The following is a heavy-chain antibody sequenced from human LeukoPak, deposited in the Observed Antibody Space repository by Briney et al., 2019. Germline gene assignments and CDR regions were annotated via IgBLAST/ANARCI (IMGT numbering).Heavy chain of an antibody. D-gene: IGHD7-27*01. CDR1: GGSVSDYY. CDR2: IYYTGT. CDR3: ASRKLGNDY. Sequence: PSETLSLTCTVSGGSVSDYYWSWIRPSPGKGLEWIGYIYYTGTSYNPSLKSRVTISADTSKNQFSLNLSSVTAADTAVYYCASRKLGNDYWGQGTLVTVSS. J-gene: IGHJ4*02. V-gene: IGHV4-59*02.